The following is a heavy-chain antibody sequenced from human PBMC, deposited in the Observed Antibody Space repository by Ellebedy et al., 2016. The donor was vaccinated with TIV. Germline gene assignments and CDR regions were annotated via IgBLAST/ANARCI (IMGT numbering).Heavy chain of an antibody. V-gene: IGHV3-15*01. Sequence: PGGSLRLSCAASGFSFSDAWMTWVRQAPGKGLEWVGRIKSYTEGGTTDYAAPVKGRFSISRDDSKNTLYLQMNSLKTEDTAIYYCLSVSGSYFFRYNCLDSWGRGTLVTVSS. D-gene: IGHD1-26*01. CDR3: LSVSGSYFFRYNCLDS. J-gene: IGHJ5*01. CDR1: GFSFSDAW. CDR2: IKSYTEGGTT.